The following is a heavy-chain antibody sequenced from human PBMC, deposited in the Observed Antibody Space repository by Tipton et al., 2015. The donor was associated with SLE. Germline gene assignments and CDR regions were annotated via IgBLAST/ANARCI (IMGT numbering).Heavy chain of an antibody. D-gene: IGHD2/OR15-2a*01. J-gene: IGHJ3*02. V-gene: IGHV4-59*01. CDR3: ARADVVLRLGPDHDAFDI. Sequence: TLSLTCTVSGGSISSYYWSWIRQPPGKGLEWIGCIYYSGSTNYNPSLKSRVTISVDTSKNQFSLKLSSVTAVDTAVYYCARADVVLRLGPDHDAFDIWGQGTMVTVSS. CDR2: IYYSGST. CDR1: GGSISSYY.